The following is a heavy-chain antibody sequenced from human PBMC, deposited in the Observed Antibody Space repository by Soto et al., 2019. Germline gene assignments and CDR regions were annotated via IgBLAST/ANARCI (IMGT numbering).Heavy chain of an antibody. J-gene: IGHJ4*02. D-gene: IGHD6-13*01. Sequence: QVQLVQSGAEVKKPGASVKVSCKASGYTFTGNYMHWVRQAPGQGLEWMGWINPNSGVTNYAQKFQGWVTMTRDTSISTADMEVRGLTSDDTAVYYCAREYISSGFDYWGQGTLVTVPS. CDR2: INPNSGVT. CDR3: AREYISSGFDY. V-gene: IGHV1-2*04. CDR1: GYTFTGNY.